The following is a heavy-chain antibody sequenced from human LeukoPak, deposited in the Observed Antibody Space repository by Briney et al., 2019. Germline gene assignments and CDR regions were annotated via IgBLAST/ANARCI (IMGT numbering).Heavy chain of an antibody. CDR3: ARDRAPLHADAFDI. J-gene: IGHJ3*02. V-gene: IGHV7-4-1*02. D-gene: IGHD4-11*01. CDR1: EYTFTSYY. Sequence: GASVKVSCKASEYTFTSYYMHWVRQAPGQGLEWMGWINTKTGNPTYAQGFTGRFVFSLDTSVSTAYLQISSLKAEDTAVYYCARDRAPLHADAFDIWGQGTMVTVSS. CDR2: INTKTGNP.